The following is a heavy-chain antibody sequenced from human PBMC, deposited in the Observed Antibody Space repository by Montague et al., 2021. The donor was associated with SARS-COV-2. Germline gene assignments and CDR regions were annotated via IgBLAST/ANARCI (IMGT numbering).Heavy chain of an antibody. CDR2: VLHNTAT. Sequence: SETLSLTCTVYVLSASDYSRGQIRKAPVKSLVSVGDVLHNTATNFNPSLKSRVAISVDTPKNQCSLRLTSVTAADTAFYYRVRHPHYDGLNGPPDFWDQGALVTV. D-gene: IGHD3-9*01. V-gene: IGHV4-59*08. CDR1: VLSASDYS. J-gene: IGHJ4*02. CDR3: VRHPHYDGLNGPPDF.